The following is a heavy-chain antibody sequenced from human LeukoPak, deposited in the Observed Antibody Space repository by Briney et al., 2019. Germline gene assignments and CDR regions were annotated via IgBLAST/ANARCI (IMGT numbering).Heavy chain of an antibody. Sequence: SVNVSCKASTGTFTIYAIGWVRQAPWQWLEWEGSIIPMDDTSSYPHNFQGAVTISADKSPGTSYMELSSLTSGDTAVYFCVSDYDSSGPPKNYFDLWGRGTLITVSS. J-gene: IGHJ2*01. CDR2: IIPMDDTS. CDR3: VSDYDSSGPPKNYFDL. CDR1: TGTFTIYA. V-gene: IGHV1-69*04. D-gene: IGHD3-16*01.